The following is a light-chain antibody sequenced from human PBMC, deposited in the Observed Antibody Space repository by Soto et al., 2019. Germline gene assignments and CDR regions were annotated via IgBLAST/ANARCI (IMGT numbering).Light chain of an antibody. CDR3: QQYSSSLPFT. CDR2: AAS. CDR1: QSLTNNF. Sequence: EIVLTQSPGTLSLSPGERATLSCRASQSLTNNFLAWYQQKPGQAPRLLIYAASSRATGIPDRFSGSGSETDFTLTISRLEPEDFAVYYCQQYSSSLPFTFGEGTNVEIK. J-gene: IGKJ4*01. V-gene: IGKV3-20*01.